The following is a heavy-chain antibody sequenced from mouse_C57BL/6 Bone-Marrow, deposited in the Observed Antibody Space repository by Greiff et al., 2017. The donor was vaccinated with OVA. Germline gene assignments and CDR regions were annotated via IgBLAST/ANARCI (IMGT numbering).Heavy chain of an antibody. Sequence: VKLVESGAELARPGASVKMSCKASGYTFTSYTMHWVKQRPGQGLEWIGYINPSSGYTKYNQKFKDKATLTADKSSSTAYMQLSSLTSEDSAVYYCARLDYYGAMDYWGQGTSVTVSS. J-gene: IGHJ4*01. V-gene: IGHV1-4*01. CDR1: GYTFTSYT. CDR3: ARLDYYGAMDY. D-gene: IGHD2-1*01. CDR2: INPSSGYT.